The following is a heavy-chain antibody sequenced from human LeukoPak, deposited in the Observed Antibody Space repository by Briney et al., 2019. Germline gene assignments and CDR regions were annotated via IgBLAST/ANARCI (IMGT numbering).Heavy chain of an antibody. CDR3: VSRVGATSPDY. D-gene: IGHD1-26*01. J-gene: IGHJ4*02. Sequence: GGSLRLSCAASGFTFRSYGMNWVRQAPGKGLEWVSAISASGDSTYYADSVKGRFTISRDNAKNSLYLQMNSLRAEDTAVYYCVSRVGATSPDYWGQGTLVTVSS. CDR2: ISASGDST. CDR1: GFTFRSYG. V-gene: IGHV3-23*01.